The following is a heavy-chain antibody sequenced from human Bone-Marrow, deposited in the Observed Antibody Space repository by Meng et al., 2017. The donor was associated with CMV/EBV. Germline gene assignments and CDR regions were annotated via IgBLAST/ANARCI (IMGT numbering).Heavy chain of an antibody. Sequence: GEPLKISCAASGFTFSSYGMHWVRQAPGKGLEWVAFIRYDGSNKYYADSVKGRFTISRDNSKNTLYLQMNSLRAEDTAVYYCAKGYHEDNWGQGTLVTVSS. CDR2: IRYDGSNK. J-gene: IGHJ4*02. V-gene: IGHV3-30*02. D-gene: IGHD1-14*01. CDR3: AKGYHEDN. CDR1: GFTFSSYG.